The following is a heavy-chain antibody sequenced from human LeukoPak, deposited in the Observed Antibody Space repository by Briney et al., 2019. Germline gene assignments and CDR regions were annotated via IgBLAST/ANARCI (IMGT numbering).Heavy chain of an antibody. Sequence: GSSVKVSCKASGGTFSSYAISWVRQAPGQGLEWMGRIIPILGIANYAQKFQGRVTITADKSTSTAYMELSSLRSEGTAVYYCARGISGTYYYDSSSPAYFQHWGQGTLVTVSS. J-gene: IGHJ1*01. CDR2: IIPILGIA. CDR3: ARGISGTYYYDSSSPAYFQH. CDR1: GGTFSSYA. D-gene: IGHD3-22*01. V-gene: IGHV1-69*04.